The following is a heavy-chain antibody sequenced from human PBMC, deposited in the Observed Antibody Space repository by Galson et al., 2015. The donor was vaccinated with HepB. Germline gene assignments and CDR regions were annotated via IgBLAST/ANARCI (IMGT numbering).Heavy chain of an antibody. J-gene: IGHJ6*02. CDR2: IKQDGSEK. CDR1: GFTFSSYW. Sequence: SLRLSCAASGFTFSSYWMSWVRQAPGKGLEWVANIKQDGSEKYYVDSVKGRFTISRDNAKNSLYLQMNSLRAEDTAVYYCARDVVVTAILGYYYYGMDVWGQGTTVTVSS. V-gene: IGHV3-7*03. D-gene: IGHD2-21*02. CDR3: ARDVVVTAILGYYYYGMDV.